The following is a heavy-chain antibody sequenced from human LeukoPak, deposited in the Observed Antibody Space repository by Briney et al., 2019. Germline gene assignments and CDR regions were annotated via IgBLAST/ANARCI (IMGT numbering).Heavy chain of an antibody. D-gene: IGHD4-17*01. Sequence: SETLSLTCAVSDDSFSSHYWTWIRQPPGKGLEWVGYISYIGSTNYNPSLKSRVTISIDTSRNQFSLRLSSVTAADTAVYYCARDLVTVTKGFDIWGQGTMVSVSS. CDR1: DDSFSSHY. CDR3: ARDLVTVTKGFDI. V-gene: IGHV4-59*11. CDR2: ISYIGST. J-gene: IGHJ3*02.